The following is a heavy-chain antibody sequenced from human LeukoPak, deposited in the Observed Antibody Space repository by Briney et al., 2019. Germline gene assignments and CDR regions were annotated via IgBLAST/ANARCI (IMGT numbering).Heavy chain of an antibody. CDR1: GFTFSTYG. V-gene: IGHV3-33*01. D-gene: IGHD3-10*01. CDR2: IWYDGSNK. CDR3: ARANYGSGSNYYYGMDV. Sequence: VRSLRLSCAASGFTFSTYGMHWVRQAPGKGLEWVAVIWYDGSNKYYADSVKGRFTISRDNSKNTLYLQMNSLRAEDTAVYYCARANYGSGSNYYYGMDVWGQGTTVTVSS. J-gene: IGHJ6*02.